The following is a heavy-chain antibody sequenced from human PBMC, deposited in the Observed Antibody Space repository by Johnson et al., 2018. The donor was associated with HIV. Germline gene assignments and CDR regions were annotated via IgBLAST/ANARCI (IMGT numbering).Heavy chain of an antibody. D-gene: IGHD6-13*01. J-gene: IGHJ3*02. Sequence: EVQLVESGGGLIQPGGSLRLSYAASGFTVSSNYMSWVRQAPGKGLEWVSVIYSGGSTYYADSVKGRFTISRDNSKNTLYLQMNSLRAEDTAWYYCARDWGSWYTVDAFDIWGQGTMVTVSS. CDR2: IYSGGST. V-gene: IGHV3-66*03. CDR3: ARDWGSWYTVDAFDI. CDR1: GFTVSSNY.